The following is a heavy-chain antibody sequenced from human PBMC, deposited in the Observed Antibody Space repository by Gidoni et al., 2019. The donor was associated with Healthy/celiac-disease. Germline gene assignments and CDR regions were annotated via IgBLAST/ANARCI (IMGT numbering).Heavy chain of an antibody. D-gene: IGHD6-19*01. Sequence: QVQLVESGGGVVQPGRSLRLSCAASGFTFSSYGMHWVRQAPGKGLEWVAVISYDGRNKYYADSVKGRFTISRDNSKNTLYLQMNSLRAEDTAVYYCAKDGTAGFFSYYYGMDVWGQGTTVTVSS. CDR1: GFTFSSYG. CDR2: ISYDGRNK. J-gene: IGHJ6*02. CDR3: AKDGTAGFFSYYYGMDV. V-gene: IGHV3-30*18.